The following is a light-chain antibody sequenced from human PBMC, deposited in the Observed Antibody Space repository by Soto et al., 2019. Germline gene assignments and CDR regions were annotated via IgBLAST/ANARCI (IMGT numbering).Light chain of an antibody. CDR2: SNS. CDR3: AAWDDSLSGYV. CDR1: SSHIGRNV. J-gene: IGLJ1*01. Sequence: QSVLTQSPSASATPGQRVTMSCSGGSSHIGRNVVNWYQQFPGTAPKLLMYSNSQRPPGIPERFSASKSGTSASLAISGLQSEDEADYYCAAWDDSLSGYVFGTGTKLTVL. V-gene: IGLV1-44*01.